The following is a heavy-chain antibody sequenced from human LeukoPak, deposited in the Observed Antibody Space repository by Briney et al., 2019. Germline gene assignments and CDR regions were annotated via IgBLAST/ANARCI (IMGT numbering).Heavy chain of an antibody. D-gene: IGHD5-12*01. Sequence: GRSLRLSCAASGFTFSSYGMHWVRQAPGKGLEWVAVIWYDGSNKYYADSVKGRFTLSRDNSKNTLYLQMNSLRAEDTAVYYCARDYGIYDFDYWGQGTLVTVSS. CDR3: ARDYGIYDFDY. V-gene: IGHV3-33*01. CDR1: GFTFSSYG. J-gene: IGHJ4*02. CDR2: IWYDGSNK.